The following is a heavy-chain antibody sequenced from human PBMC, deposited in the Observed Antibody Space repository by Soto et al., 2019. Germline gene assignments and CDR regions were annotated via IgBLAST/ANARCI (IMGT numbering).Heavy chain of an antibody. Sequence: ASVKVSCKASGYTFIEYYLHWVRQAHGQGLEWLGIIHPNGGTTTYAQKFQGRVTMTRDTSTNTVYMELSRLRSDDTAVYYCARATRRLLPFDHWGPGSLVTVSS. V-gene: IGHV1-46*01. D-gene: IGHD5-18*01. J-gene: IGHJ4*02. CDR3: ARATRRLLPFDH. CDR2: IHPNGGTT. CDR1: GYTFIEYY.